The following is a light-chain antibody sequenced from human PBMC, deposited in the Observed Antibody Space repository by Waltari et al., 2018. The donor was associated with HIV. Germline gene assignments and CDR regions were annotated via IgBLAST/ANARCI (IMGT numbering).Light chain of an antibody. Sequence: KAMTQSPATLFVSRAQRATLVYRARQSFGSDLVWYQQRPGPAPRLLIYGASPRATGTPARFSGGGSGTEFTLTISSLQSEDFAVYYCQQYNDWPPGYTFGQGTKLEIK. CDR3: QQYNDWPPGYT. CDR1: QSFGSD. V-gene: IGKV3-15*01. J-gene: IGKJ2*01. CDR2: GAS.